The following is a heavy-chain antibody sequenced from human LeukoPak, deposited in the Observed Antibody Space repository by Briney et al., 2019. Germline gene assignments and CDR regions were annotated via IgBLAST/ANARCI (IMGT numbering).Heavy chain of an antibody. Sequence: GASVKVPCKAAGDTISAYSLNWVRQAPGQELEWMGGIIPIFGRAYYAQNFQGRVTITADKSTSTAYMELSSLGSEDTAIYYCAKGRGRLNVNRGVYNYHYYMEVWGTGTTVIVS. J-gene: IGHJ6*03. CDR3: AKGRGRLNVNRGVYNYHYYMEV. D-gene: IGHD3-10*01. CDR1: GDTISAYS. V-gene: IGHV1-69*06. CDR2: IIPIFGRA.